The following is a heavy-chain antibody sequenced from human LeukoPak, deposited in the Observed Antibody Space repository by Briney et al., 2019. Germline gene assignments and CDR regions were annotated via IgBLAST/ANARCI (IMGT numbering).Heavy chain of an antibody. CDR2: IYSGGST. J-gene: IGHJ4*02. CDR3: ARGLWFGELPTE. D-gene: IGHD3-10*01. Sequence: GGSLRLSCAASGFTVSSNYMSWVRQAPGEGLEWVSVIYSGGSTYYAASVKGRFTISRDNSKNTLYLQMNSLRAEDTAVYYCARGLWFGELPTEWGQGTLVTVSS. CDR1: GFTVSSNY. V-gene: IGHV3-53*01.